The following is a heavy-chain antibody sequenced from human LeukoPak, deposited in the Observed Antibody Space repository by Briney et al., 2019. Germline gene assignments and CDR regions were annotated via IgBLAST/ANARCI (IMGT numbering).Heavy chain of an antibody. J-gene: IGHJ5*02. CDR1: GYSISSGYY. CDR3: ARAVVVVPAAFFDP. D-gene: IGHD2-2*01. Sequence: SETLSLTCTVSGYSISSGYYWGWIRQPPGKGLEWIGSIYHSGSTYYNPSLKSQVTISVDTSKNQFSLKLSSVTAADTAVYYCARAVVVVPAAFFDPWGQGTLVTVSS. V-gene: IGHV4-38-2*02. CDR2: IYHSGST.